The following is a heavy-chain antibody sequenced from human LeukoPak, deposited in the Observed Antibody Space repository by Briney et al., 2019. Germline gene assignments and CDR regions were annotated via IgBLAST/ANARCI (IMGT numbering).Heavy chain of an antibody. CDR3: ARLGPYSSSSDY. CDR1: GYTFTDYW. V-gene: IGHV5-51*01. CDR2: IHPSDSDT. Sequence: GESLKISCQGSGYTFTDYWVGWVRQMPEEGLEWMGIIHPSDSDTRYRSSFQGQVTITVDTDINTAFLQWSRLEASDTAMYYCARLGPYSSSSDYWGQGTLVTVSS. J-gene: IGHJ4*02. D-gene: IGHD6-6*01.